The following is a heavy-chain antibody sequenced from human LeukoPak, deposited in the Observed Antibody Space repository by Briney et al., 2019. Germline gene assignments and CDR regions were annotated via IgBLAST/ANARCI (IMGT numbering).Heavy chain of an antibody. CDR1: GYTFTGYY. CDR3: ARGYFDWLPNPAFDY. Sequence: GASVKVSCKATGYTFTGYYMHWVRQAPGQGLEWMGWINPNSGGTNYAQKFQGRVTMTRDTSISTAYMELSRLRSDDTAVYYCARGYFDWLPNPAFDYWGQGTLVTVSS. J-gene: IGHJ4*02. V-gene: IGHV1-2*02. CDR2: INPNSGGT. D-gene: IGHD3-9*01.